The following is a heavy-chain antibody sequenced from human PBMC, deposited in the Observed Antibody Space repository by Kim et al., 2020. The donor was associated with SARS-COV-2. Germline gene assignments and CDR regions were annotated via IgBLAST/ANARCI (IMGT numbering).Heavy chain of an antibody. V-gene: IGHV4-34*01. CDR1: GGSFSGYY. J-gene: IGHJ5*02. Sequence: SETLSLTCAVYGGSFSGYYWSWIRQPPGKGLEWIGEINHSGSTNYNPSLKSRVTISVDTSKNQFSLKLSSVTAADTAVYYCARSLRSWAPAWFDPWGQGTLVTVSS. CDR3: ARSLRSWAPAWFDP. D-gene: IGHD6-13*01. CDR2: INHSGST.